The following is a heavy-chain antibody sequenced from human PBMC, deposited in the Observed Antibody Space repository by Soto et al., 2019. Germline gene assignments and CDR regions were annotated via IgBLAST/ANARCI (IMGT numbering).Heavy chain of an antibody. J-gene: IGHJ4*02. Sequence: SETLSLTCAVYGASLSDNYCNWVRQPPGKGLEWIGEIYHSGSTNYNPSLKSRVTISVDKSKNQFSLKLSSVTAADTAVYYCARKQWLAMETYDYWGQGTLVTVS. CDR1: GASLSDNY. CDR3: ARKQWLAMETYDY. D-gene: IGHD6-19*01. V-gene: IGHV4-34*01. CDR2: IYHSGST.